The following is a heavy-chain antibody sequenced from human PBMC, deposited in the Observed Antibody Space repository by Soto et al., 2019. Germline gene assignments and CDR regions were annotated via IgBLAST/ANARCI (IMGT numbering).Heavy chain of an antibody. CDR2: IYYSGST. V-gene: IGHV4-59*01. CDR3: ARGAAGGYFDY. D-gene: IGHD6-13*01. J-gene: IGHJ4*02. CDR1: GGSISSYY. Sequence: PSETLSLTCTVSGGSISSYYWSWIRQPPGKGLEWIGYIYYSGSTNYNPSLKSRVTISVDTSKNQFSLKLSSVTAADTAVYYCARGAAGGYFDYWGQGTLVTVYS.